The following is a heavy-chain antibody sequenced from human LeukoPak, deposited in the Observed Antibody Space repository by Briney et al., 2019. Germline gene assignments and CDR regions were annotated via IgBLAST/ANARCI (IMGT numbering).Heavy chain of an antibody. D-gene: IGHD1-14*01. J-gene: IGHJ6*02. CDR1: GGSISSYY. V-gene: IGHV4-59*01. Sequence: SETLSLTCTVSGGSISSYYWSWIRQPPGKGLDWIGYIYYSGSTNYNPSLKSRVTISVDTSKNQFSLKLSSVTAADPAVYYCARENLSIRDGMDVWGQGTTVTVSS. CDR2: IYYSGST. CDR3: ARENLSIRDGMDV.